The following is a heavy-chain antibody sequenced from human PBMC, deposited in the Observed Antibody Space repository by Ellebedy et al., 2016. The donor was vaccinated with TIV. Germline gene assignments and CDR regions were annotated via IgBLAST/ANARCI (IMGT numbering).Heavy chain of an antibody. CDR1: GFTFSSYN. CDR3: AKDTCSGGSGQPDY. Sequence: GESLKISCAASGFTFSSYNMNWVRQAPGKGLEWVSSISSRSTYIYYADSVKGRFTISRDNAKNSLYLQMNSLRAEDTAVYYCAKDTCSGGSGQPDYWGQGTLVIVSS. D-gene: IGHD2-15*01. V-gene: IGHV3-21*04. J-gene: IGHJ4*02. CDR2: ISSRSTYI.